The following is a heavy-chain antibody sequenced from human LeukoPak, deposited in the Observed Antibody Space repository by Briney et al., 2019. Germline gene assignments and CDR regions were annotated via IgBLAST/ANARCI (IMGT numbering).Heavy chain of an antibody. V-gene: IGHV3-30-3*01. CDR1: GFTFSSYA. J-gene: IGHJ4*02. Sequence: PGGSLRLSCAASGFTFSSYAMHWVRQAPGKGLEWVAVISYDGSNKYYADSVKGRFTISRDNSKNTLYLQMNSLRAEDTAVYYCARAELDRFDYWGQGTLVTVSS. D-gene: IGHD1-26*01. CDR2: ISYDGSNK. CDR3: ARAELDRFDY.